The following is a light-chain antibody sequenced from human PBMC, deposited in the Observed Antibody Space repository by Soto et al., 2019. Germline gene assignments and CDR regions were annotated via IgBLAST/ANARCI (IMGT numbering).Light chain of an antibody. CDR1: QSVLYNSNNKNH. J-gene: IGKJ4*01. V-gene: IGKV4-1*01. Sequence: DFVMTQAPDSLAVSLGERATINCKSSQSVLYNSNNKNHLGWFQQKPGHPPKLLIYGASFRPSGVPDRFSGSGSGTDFTLTISSLQAEDVAVYYCQQYYSYLLTFGGGTKVEIK. CDR3: QQYYSYLLT. CDR2: GAS.